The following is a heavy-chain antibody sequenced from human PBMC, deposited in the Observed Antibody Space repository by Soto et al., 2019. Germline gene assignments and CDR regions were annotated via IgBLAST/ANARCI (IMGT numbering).Heavy chain of an antibody. CDR2: ISAYNGNT. D-gene: IGHD3-3*01. J-gene: IGHJ6*03. V-gene: IGHV1-18*01. CDR1: GYTFTSYG. CDR3: ARDAAYDFWSGRYYYMDV. Sequence: GASVKVSCKASGYTFTSYGISWVRQAPGQGLEWMGWISAYNGNTNYAQKLQGRVTMTTDTSTSTAYMELRSLRSDDTAVYYCARDAAYDFWSGRYYYMDVWGKGTTVTVSS.